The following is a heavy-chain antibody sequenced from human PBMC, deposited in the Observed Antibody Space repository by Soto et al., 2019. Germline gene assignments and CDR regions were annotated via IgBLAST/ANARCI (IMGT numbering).Heavy chain of an antibody. J-gene: IGHJ6*02. Sequence: ASVKVSCKASGYTFTGYYMHWVRQAPGQGLEWMGWINPNSGGTNYAQKFQGWVTMTRDTSISTAYMELSRLRSDDTAVYYCARAFHVDTAMVGVYYYYYGMDVWGQGTTVTVSS. CDR3: ARAFHVDTAMVGVYYYYYGMDV. CDR1: GYTFTGYY. D-gene: IGHD5-18*01. V-gene: IGHV1-2*04. CDR2: INPNSGGT.